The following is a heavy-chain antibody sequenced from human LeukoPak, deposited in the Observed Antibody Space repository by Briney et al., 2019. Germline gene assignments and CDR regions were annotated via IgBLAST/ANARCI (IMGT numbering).Heavy chain of an antibody. CDR2: IYQSGST. D-gene: IGHD3-16*01. Sequence: TSETLSLTCTVSGGSVSSGGYYWTWIRQPSLKGLEWIGAIYQSGSTYYNPSLKGRVTISVDRSKNQFSLKLSSVTAADTAVYYCARSPPLGVDYWGQGVLLTVSA. V-gene: IGHV4-30-2*01. CDR3: ARSPPLGVDY. CDR1: GGSVSSGGYY. J-gene: IGHJ4*02.